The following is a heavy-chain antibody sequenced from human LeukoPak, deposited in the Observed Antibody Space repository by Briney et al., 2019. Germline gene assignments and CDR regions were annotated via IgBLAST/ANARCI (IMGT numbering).Heavy chain of an antibody. CDR2: IYYSGST. D-gene: IGHD3-3*01. V-gene: IGHV4-59*01. J-gene: IGHJ4*02. CDR3: ARDAGYYDFWSGYYIRGAFDY. CDR1: GGSISSYY. Sequence: SETLSLTCTVSGGSISSYYWSWIRQPPGKGLEWIGYIYYSGSTNYNPSLKSRVTISVDTSKNQFSLKLSSVTAADTAVYYCARDAGYYDFWSGYYIRGAFDYWGQGTLVTVSS.